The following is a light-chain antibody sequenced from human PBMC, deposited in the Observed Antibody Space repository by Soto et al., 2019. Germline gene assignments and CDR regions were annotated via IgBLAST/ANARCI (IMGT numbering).Light chain of an antibody. CDR3: QKYNRVPLT. J-gene: IGKJ4*01. CDR2: GAS. V-gene: IGKV1-27*01. CDR1: QDISTY. Sequence: DVQMTQSPSSLSSSIEDRVSITCRASQDISTYLAWYQQKPGKVPKLLIYGASTLQSGVPSRFSGSGSGTDFTLTISSLQPEDVATYYCQKYNRVPLTFGGGTKVDI.